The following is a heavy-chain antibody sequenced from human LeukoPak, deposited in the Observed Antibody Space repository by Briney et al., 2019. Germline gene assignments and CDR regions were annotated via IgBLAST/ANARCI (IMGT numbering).Heavy chain of an antibody. Sequence: SETLSLTCAVYGGSFSGYYWTWIRQPPGKGLEWIGEINPSGSTNYNPSLKSRVTISVDTSKNQFSLKLRSVTAADTAVFYCARGQGRDGYTGILEYWGQGALVTVSS. D-gene: IGHD5-24*01. CDR2: INPSGST. J-gene: IGHJ4*02. CDR3: ARGQGRDGYTGILEY. V-gene: IGHV4-34*01. CDR1: GGSFSGYY.